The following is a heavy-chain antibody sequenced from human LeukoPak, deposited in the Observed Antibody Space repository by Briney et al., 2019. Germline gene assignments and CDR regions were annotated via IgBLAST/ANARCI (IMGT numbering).Heavy chain of an antibody. J-gene: IGHJ6*02. CDR3: ARHSMVRGGNYYYYGMDV. Sequence: SETLSLTCTVSGGSISNSYWSWIRQPPGKGLEWIGYIYYTGDSNYNPSLKSRVTISVDTSKNQFSLKLSSVTAADTAVYYCARHSMVRGGNYYYYGMDVWGQGTTVTVSS. V-gene: IGHV4-59*08. CDR1: GGSISNSY. CDR2: IYYTGDS. D-gene: IGHD3-10*01.